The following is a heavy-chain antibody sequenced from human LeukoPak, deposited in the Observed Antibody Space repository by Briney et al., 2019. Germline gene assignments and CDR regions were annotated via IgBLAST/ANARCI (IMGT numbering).Heavy chain of an antibody. J-gene: IGHJ6*03. D-gene: IGHD6-13*01. CDR2: VSSSSSTI. V-gene: IGHV3-48*01. CDR3: ARAEGSSSPYYYYYYMDV. CDR1: GFTFSSYA. Sequence: AGGSLRLSRAASGFTFSSYAMHWVRQAPGKGLEWVSYVSSSSSTIYYADSVKGRFTISRDNAKNSLYLQMNSLRAEDTAVYYCARAEGSSSPYYYYYYMDVWGKGTTVTVSS.